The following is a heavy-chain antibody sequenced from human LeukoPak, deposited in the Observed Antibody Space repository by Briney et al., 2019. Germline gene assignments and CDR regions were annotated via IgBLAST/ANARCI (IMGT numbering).Heavy chain of an antibody. CDR3: ARDLYSGSYYVSFDY. CDR2: IIPIFGTA. Sequence: EASVKVSCKASGGTFSSYAISWVRQAPGQGLEWMGGIIPIFGTANYAQKFQGRVTITADESTSTAYMELSSLRSEDTAVYYCARDLYSGSYYVSFDYWGQGTLVTVSS. V-gene: IGHV1-69*13. CDR1: GGTFSSYA. D-gene: IGHD1-26*01. J-gene: IGHJ4*02.